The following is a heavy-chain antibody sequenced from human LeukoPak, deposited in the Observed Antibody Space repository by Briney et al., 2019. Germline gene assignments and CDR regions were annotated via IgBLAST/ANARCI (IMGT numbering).Heavy chain of an antibody. CDR1: GFTFSSYA. CDR2: ISGSGGST. Sequence: GGFLRLSCAASGFTFSSYAMSWVRQAPGKGLEWVSAISGSGGSTYYADSVKGRFTISRDNSKNTLYLQMNSLRAEDTAVYYCAKGPVSTVTTYLDYWGQGTLVTVSS. D-gene: IGHD4-17*01. J-gene: IGHJ4*02. V-gene: IGHV3-23*01. CDR3: AKGPVSTVTTYLDY.